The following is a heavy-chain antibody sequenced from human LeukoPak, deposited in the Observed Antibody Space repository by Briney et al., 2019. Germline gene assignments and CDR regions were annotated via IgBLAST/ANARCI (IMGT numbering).Heavy chain of an antibody. CDR3: ARNYYDSGYYFDY. CDR2: ISYDGSNK. D-gene: IGHD3-22*01. V-gene: IGHV3-30-3*01. Sequence: GGSLRLSCAASGFTFSSYAMHWVRQAPGKGLEWVAVISYDGSNKYYADSVKGRFTISRDNSKNTLYLQTNSLRAEDTAVYYCARNYYDSGYYFDYWGQGTLVTVSS. CDR1: GFTFSSYA. J-gene: IGHJ4*02.